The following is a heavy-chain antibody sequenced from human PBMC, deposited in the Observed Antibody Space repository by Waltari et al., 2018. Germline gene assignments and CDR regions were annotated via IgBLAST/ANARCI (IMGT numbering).Heavy chain of an antibody. CDR2: ISASRAAI. CDR3: ATEPAPGAGINY. D-gene: IGHD6-19*01. V-gene: IGHV3-48*01. Sequence: EVQLVESGGGFVQPGGSLRLSCLGSGFTFGVFSMHWIRQAPGKGLEWVAYISASRAAIYYAESVKGRFTISRDNAKNSLFLQMTNLGVEDTAVYYCATEPAPGAGINYWGQGILVT. J-gene: IGHJ4*02. CDR1: GFTFGVFS.